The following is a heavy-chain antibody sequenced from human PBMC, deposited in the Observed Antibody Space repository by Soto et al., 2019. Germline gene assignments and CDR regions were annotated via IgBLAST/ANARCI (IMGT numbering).Heavy chain of an antibody. CDR3: ARVILGAYYNSPLDT. J-gene: IGHJ5*02. CDR2: INPYSGGA. Sequence: VSCTPSGSTFPPAFIHWLRQAPDRGLEWLGWINPYSGGADYAQSFQGRATMTRDTSISTVYMELSRLRFDDPAVYYCARVILGAYYNSPLDTWGQGTVVTVSS. CDR1: GSTFPPAF. V-gene: IGHV1-2*02. D-gene: IGHD3-10*01.